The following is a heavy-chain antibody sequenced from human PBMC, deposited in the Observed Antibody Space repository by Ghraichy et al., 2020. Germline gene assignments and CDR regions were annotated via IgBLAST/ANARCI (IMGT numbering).Heavy chain of an antibody. CDR2: IWYDGSNK. V-gene: IGHV3-33*01. D-gene: IGHD3-22*01. J-gene: IGHJ4*02. Sequence: GGSLNISCAASGFTFSSYGMHWVRQAPGKGLEWVAVIWYDGSNKYYADSVKGRFTISRDNSKNTLYLQMNSLRAEDTAVYYCARAADYYDTSGYFDYWGQGTLVTVSS. CDR1: GFTFSSYG. CDR3: ARAADYYDTSGYFDY.